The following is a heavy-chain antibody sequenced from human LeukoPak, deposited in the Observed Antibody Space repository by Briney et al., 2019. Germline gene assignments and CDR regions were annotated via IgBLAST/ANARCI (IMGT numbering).Heavy chain of an antibody. CDR2: ISSSSSYI. CDR1: GFTFSSYS. Sequence: GGSLRLSCAASGFTFSSYSMNWVRQAPGKGLERVSSISSSSSYIYYADSVKGRFTISRDNAKNSLYLQMNSLRAEDTAVYYCARRTATWYLQRYLAESYFDYWGQGTLVTVSS. V-gene: IGHV3-21*01. J-gene: IGHJ4*02. CDR3: ARRTATWYLQRYLAESYFDY. D-gene: IGHD6-13*01.